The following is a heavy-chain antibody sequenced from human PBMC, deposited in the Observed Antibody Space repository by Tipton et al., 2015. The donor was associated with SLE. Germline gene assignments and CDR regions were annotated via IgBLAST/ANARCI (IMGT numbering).Heavy chain of an antibody. D-gene: IGHD4-17*01. CDR1: GGSVSSGSYY. CDR3: VYGDWLGLDY. Sequence: TLSLTCTVSGGSVSSGSYYWSWIRQPPGKGLEWIGFIYYSGSTDYKPSLKSRVTISIDTSKNQFSLKLSSVTAADTAVYYCVYGDWLGLDYWGQGTLVTVSS. V-gene: IGHV4-61*01. CDR2: IYYSGST. J-gene: IGHJ4*02.